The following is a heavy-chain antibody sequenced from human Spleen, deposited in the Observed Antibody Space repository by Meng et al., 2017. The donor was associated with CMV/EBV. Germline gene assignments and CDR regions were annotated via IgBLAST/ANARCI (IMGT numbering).Heavy chain of an antibody. Sequence: ASVKVSCKASGGTFSSYAISWIRQAPGQGLEWMGWINPQSGNTGYAQKFQGRVALTGDTSTNTVYMELSGLTAADTAVYYCARDYFERSGPYYRYGFDVWGQGTMVTVSS. V-gene: IGHV1-8*02. J-gene: IGHJ3*01. D-gene: IGHD3-22*01. CDR3: ARDYFERSGPYYRYGFDV. CDR2: INPQSGNT. CDR1: GGTFSSYA.